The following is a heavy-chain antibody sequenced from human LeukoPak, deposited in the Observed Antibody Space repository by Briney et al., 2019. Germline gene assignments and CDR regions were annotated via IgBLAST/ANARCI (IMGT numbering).Heavy chain of an antibody. V-gene: IGHV1-2*02. D-gene: IGHD3-22*01. CDR2: INPNSGYT. Sequence: ASVKVSCKASGYTFTGYYIHWVRQAPGQGLEWMGYINPNSGYTNYAQKFQDRVTVTRDTSISTAYNELSRLRSDDPAVYYCAREVANTRIHFDYWGQGTLVTVS. CDR3: AREVANTRIHFDY. J-gene: IGHJ4*02. CDR1: GYTFTGYY.